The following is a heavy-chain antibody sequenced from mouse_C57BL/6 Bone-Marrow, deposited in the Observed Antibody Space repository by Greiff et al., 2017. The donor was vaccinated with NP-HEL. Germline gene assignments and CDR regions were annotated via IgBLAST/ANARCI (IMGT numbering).Heavy chain of an antibody. D-gene: IGHD1-1*01. CDR3: ARNYYGSSYVDFAY. V-gene: IGHV2-9-1*01. CDR2: IWTGGGT. Sequence: VKLQESGPGLVAPSQSLSITCTVSGFSLTSYAISWVRQPPGKGLEWLGVIWTGGGTNYNSALKSRLSISKDNSKSQVFLKMNSLQTDDTARYYCARNYYGSSYVDFAYWGQGTLVTVSA. CDR1: GFSLTSYA. J-gene: IGHJ3*01.